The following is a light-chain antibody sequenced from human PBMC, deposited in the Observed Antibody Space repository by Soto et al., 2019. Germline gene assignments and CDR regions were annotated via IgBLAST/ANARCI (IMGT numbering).Light chain of an antibody. CDR1: QSVSNN. J-gene: IGKJ1*01. CDR2: GAS. V-gene: IGKV3-15*01. CDR3: QQYNNWPRGT. Sequence: IVMTQSPASLSVSPGEGATLSCRASQSVSNNLAWYQQKPGQAPRRLIYGASTRATGIPARFSGSGSGTDFTLTISSLQSEDFAVYYCQQYNNWPRGTLGQGTKVEIK.